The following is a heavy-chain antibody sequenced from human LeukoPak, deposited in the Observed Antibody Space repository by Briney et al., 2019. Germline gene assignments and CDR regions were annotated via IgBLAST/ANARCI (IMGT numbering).Heavy chain of an antibody. CDR3: ARGIGTSYDSSRDAFDI. CDR2: IYSPGT. CDR1: AGSINSGDYY. J-gene: IGHJ3*02. D-gene: IGHD3-22*01. Sequence: PSQTLSLTCTVSAGSINSGDYYWSWNRQPAGKGLEWIGRIYSPGTNYNYNPSVKSRVTISIDTSKNQFPLKLTSVTAADTAVYYCARGIGTSYDSSRDAFDIWGQRTMVTVSS. V-gene: IGHV4-61*02.